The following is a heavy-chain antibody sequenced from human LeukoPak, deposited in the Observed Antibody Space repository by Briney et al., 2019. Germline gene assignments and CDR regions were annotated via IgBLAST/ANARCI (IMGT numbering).Heavy chain of an antibody. J-gene: IGHJ6*02. V-gene: IGHV6-1*01. D-gene: IGHD2-15*01. Sequence: SQTLSITCAISGDRGSTNNAAWSWIRPSPSKGLEWLGRTYYRSKWYNYYAGSVKSRIIFNPDTSKNQFSLQLNSVTPEDTAVYYCAREKVVIAATHYYGMDVWGQGTTVTVSS. CDR3: AREKVVIAATHYYGMDV. CDR2: TYYRSKWYN. CDR1: GDRGSTNNAA.